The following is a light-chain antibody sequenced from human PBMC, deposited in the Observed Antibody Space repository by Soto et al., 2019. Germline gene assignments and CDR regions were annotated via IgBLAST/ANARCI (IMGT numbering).Light chain of an antibody. CDR1: QSLLHSNGYTY. Sequence: DIVMTQTRLSLPVSPGEPASISCRSSQSLLHSNGYTYLDWYLQKPGQSPQLLIYLGSNRASGVPDRFSGSGSGTDFTLKISRVEAEDIGVYYCMQALQTPYTFGQGTKLEI. J-gene: IGKJ2*01. V-gene: IGKV2-28*01. CDR3: MQALQTPYT. CDR2: LGS.